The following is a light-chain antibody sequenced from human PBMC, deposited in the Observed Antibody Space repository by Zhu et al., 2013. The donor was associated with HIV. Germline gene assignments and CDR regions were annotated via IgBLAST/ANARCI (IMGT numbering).Light chain of an antibody. Sequence: EIVLTQSPGTLSLSPGERATLSCRASQSVASNFFAWYQQRPGQAPRLLIYGASSRATGIPDRFSGSGSGTDFTLTISRLEPADFAVYYCQQYGSLPRTFGQGTKLEIK. V-gene: IGKV3-20*01. CDR2: GAS. J-gene: IGKJ2*01. CDR1: QSVASNF. CDR3: QQYGSLPRT.